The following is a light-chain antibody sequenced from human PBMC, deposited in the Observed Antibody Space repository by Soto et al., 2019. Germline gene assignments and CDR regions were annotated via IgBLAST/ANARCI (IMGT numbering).Light chain of an antibody. J-gene: IGLJ2*01. CDR3: CSDTSSSTAV. CDR1: SSDVGRYNY. V-gene: IGLV2-14*01. Sequence: QSVLTQPASVSGSPGQSITISCTGTSSDVGRYNYVSWSQRHPGKAPKLIIYDVSNRPSGVSNRLSGSKSGTTASLTISGLQAEDEADYYCCSDTSSSTAVFGGGTKVTVL. CDR2: DVS.